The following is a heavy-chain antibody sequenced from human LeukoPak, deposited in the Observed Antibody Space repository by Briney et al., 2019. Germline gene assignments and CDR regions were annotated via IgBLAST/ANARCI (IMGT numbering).Heavy chain of an antibody. Sequence: SGGSLRLSCAASGFTFSNYAMTWVRQAPGKGLEWVSAISGSGGGTYYADSVKGRFTISRDNAKNTLYLLMNNLRAEDTAVYYCAKEDSSSSRYYFEYWGQGTLVTVSS. CDR2: ISGSGGGT. J-gene: IGHJ4*02. D-gene: IGHD6-6*01. V-gene: IGHV3-23*01. CDR3: AKEDSSSSRYYFEY. CDR1: GFTFSNYA.